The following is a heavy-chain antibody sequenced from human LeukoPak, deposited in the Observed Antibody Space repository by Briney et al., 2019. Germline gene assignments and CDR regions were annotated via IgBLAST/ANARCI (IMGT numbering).Heavy chain of an antibody. Sequence: GGSLRLSCAASGFTFRTYWMSWVRQAPGKGLKWVANIKQDGSEKSKNSLYLQMNSLRAEDTAVYYCARDVDGSYYGYWGQGTLVTVSS. V-gene: IGHV3-7*01. CDR2: IKQDGSEK. J-gene: IGHJ4*02. CDR3: ARDVDGSYYGY. CDR1: GFTFRTYW. D-gene: IGHD1-26*01.